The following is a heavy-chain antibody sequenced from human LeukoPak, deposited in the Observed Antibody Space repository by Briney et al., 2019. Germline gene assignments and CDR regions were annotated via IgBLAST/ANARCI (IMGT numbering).Heavy chain of an antibody. Sequence: PGGSLRLSCAASGFTFSSYAMDWVRQAPGKGLEWVAVISYDGSNKYYADSVKGRFTISRDNSKNTLYLQMNSLRAEDTAVYYCARDPVYYYGSGSYCDYWGQGTLVTVSS. CDR2: ISYDGSNK. D-gene: IGHD3-10*01. J-gene: IGHJ4*02. CDR3: ARDPVYYYGSGSYCDY. CDR1: GFTFSSYA. V-gene: IGHV3-30-3*01.